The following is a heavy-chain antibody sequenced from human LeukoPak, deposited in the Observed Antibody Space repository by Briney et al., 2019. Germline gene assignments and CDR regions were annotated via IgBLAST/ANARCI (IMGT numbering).Heavy chain of an antibody. Sequence: GALRLSCAASGFTFSSHGMHWVRQAPGKGLEWVAFIRYDGSNKYYADSVKGRFTISRDNSKNTLYLQMNSLRAEDTAVYYCAKCSLTLLHYFDYWGQGTLVTVSS. J-gene: IGHJ4*02. CDR2: IRYDGSNK. CDR3: AKCSLTLLHYFDY. D-gene: IGHD3-10*02. V-gene: IGHV3-30*02. CDR1: GFTFSSHG.